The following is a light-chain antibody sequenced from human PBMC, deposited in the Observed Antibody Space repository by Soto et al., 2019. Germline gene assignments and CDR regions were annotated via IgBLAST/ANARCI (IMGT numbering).Light chain of an antibody. CDR3: CSFARSTTFYV. J-gene: IGLJ1*01. V-gene: IGLV2-23*01. CDR2: EGD. Sequence: QSALTQPASVSGSPGQSITISCTGTSSDDGSSNLVSWYQHHPGKAPKLIIFEGDRRPSGVSGRFSGSRSGNTASLAISGLQAEDEADYYCCSFARSTTFYVFGTGTKLTVL. CDR1: SSDDGSSNL.